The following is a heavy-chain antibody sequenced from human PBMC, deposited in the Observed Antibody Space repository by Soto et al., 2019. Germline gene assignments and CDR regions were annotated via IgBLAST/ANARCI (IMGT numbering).Heavy chain of an antibody. CDR1: GYTFTSYA. J-gene: IGHJ4*02. CDR3: ARSIVVVTALDY. CDR2: INAGNGNT. Sequence: QVQLVQSGAEEKKPGASVKVSCKASGYTFTSYAMHWVRQAPGQRLEWMGWINAGNGNTKYSQKFQGRVTITRDTSASTAYMELSRLRYEVTAVYYCARSIVVVTALDYWGQGTLVTVSS. V-gene: IGHV1-3*05. D-gene: IGHD2-21*02.